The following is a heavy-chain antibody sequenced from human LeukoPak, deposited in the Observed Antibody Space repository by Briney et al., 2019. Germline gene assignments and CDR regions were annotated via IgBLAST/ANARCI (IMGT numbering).Heavy chain of an antibody. CDR3: ARDLSGSYMSDY. CDR1: GFTFSDYY. J-gene: IGHJ4*02. D-gene: IGHD3-10*01. CDR2: ISTSSTYT. Sequence: GGSLRLSCAASGFTFSDYYMSWVRQAPGKGLEWVSCISTSSTYTDYADSVKGRFTISRDNSKNTLYLQMNSLTDEDTAVYYCARDLSGSYMSDYWGQGTLVTVSS. V-gene: IGHV3-11*06.